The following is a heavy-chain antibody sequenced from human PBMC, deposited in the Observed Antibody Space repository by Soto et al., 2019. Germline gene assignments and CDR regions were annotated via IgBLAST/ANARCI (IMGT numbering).Heavy chain of an antibody. Sequence: ASVKVSCKASGYTFTSYGISWVRQAPGQGLEWMGWISAYNGNTNYAQKLQGRVTMTTDTSTSTAYMELRSLRSDDTAVYYCARGRDIVVVVAARYFDYWGQGTLVTVSS. D-gene: IGHD2-15*01. J-gene: IGHJ4*02. CDR2: ISAYNGNT. V-gene: IGHV1-18*01. CDR1: GYTFTSYG. CDR3: ARGRDIVVVVAARYFDY.